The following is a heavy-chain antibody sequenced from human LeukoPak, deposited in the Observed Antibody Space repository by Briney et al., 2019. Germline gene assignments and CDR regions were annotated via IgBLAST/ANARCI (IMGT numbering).Heavy chain of an antibody. J-gene: IGHJ4*02. CDR1: GGSFSDYY. CDR3: ARDVGTSGWYTFDY. CDR2: IFHRGDP. V-gene: IGHV4-34*12. D-gene: IGHD6-19*01. Sequence: PSETLSLTCAVHGGSFSDYYWSWIRQPPGKGLEWIGEIFHRGDPNYNPSLKSRVTISVDTSENQFSLQLNSVTPEDTAVYYCARDVGTSGWYTFDYWGQGTLVTVSS.